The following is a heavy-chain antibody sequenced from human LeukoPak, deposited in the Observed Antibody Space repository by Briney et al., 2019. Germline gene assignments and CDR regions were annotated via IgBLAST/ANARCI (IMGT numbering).Heavy chain of an antibody. Sequence: ASVKVSCKASGGTFSSYAISWVRQAPGQGLEWMGGIIPIFGTANYAQKFQGRVTITTDESTSTAYMELSSLRSEDTAVYYCASSPTYGGNSGGYYFDCWGQGTLVTVSS. D-gene: IGHD4-23*01. J-gene: IGHJ4*02. CDR1: GGTFSSYA. V-gene: IGHV1-69*05. CDR3: ASSPTYGGNSGGYYFDC. CDR2: IIPIFGTA.